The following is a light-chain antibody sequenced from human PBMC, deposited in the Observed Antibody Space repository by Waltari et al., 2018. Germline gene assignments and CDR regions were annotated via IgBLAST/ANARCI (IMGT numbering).Light chain of an antibody. CDR2: DVT. Sequence: QSALTQPASVSGSPGQSITISCTGTSSDVGGYTYVSCYQQHPGKAPKLMIYDVTKRPAGSSKRFSGSTPGNTASLTISGLQADDDADYYCCSYTSRSTYVFGTGTKVTVL. V-gene: IGLV2-14*01. CDR1: SSDVGGYTY. CDR3: CSYTSRSTYV. J-gene: IGLJ1*01.